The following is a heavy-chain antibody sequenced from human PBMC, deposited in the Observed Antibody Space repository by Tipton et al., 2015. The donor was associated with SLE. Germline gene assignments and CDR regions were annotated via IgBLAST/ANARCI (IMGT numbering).Heavy chain of an antibody. J-gene: IGHJ4*02. CDR1: GFTFSNYA. CDR2: ISGSGSRT. D-gene: IGHD5-12*01. V-gene: IGHV3-23*01. Sequence: GSLRLSCAASGFTFSNYAMSWVRQAPGKGLEWVSGISGSGSRTYYADSVKGRFTISRDNSKNTLYLQMNSLRAEDTALYYCAHRGRYSGYEYYFDYWGQGTLVTVSS. CDR3: AHRGRYSGYEYYFDY.